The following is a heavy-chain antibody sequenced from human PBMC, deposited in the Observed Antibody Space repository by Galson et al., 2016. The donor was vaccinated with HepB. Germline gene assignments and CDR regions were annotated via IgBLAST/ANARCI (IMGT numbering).Heavy chain of an antibody. J-gene: IGHJ4*02. CDR3: ARIVDFHGKGAYFDR. D-gene: IGHD2/OR15-2a*01. CDR2: VRGDSSSE. CDR1: GFIFEDYA. Sequence: SLRLSCAASGFIFEDYAMHWVRQVPGKGLEWVSGVRGDSSSEAYADSVRGRFTVSRDNAKNSLYLQMNSLRIEDSALYYCARIVDFHGKGAYFDRWGQGIPVIVSS. V-gene: IGHV3-9*01.